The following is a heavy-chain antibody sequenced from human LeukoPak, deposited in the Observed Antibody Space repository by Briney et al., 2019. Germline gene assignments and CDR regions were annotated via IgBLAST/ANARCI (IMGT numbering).Heavy chain of an antibody. CDR3: ARNAYYSADY. CDR2: IHHGGST. D-gene: IGHD3-10*01. CDR1: GGSISSGYW. Sequence: LETLSLTCTVSGGSISSGYWWSWVRQPPGKGLEWIGEIHHGGSTNYNPSLKSRVTISVDKSKNQFSVMLTPVTAADTAVYYCARNAYYSADYWGQGTLVTVSS. J-gene: IGHJ4*02. V-gene: IGHV4-4*02.